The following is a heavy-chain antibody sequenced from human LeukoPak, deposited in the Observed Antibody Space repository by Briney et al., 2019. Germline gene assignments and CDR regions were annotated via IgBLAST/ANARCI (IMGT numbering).Heavy chain of an antibody. CDR3: ARARIAAAGPYYYYYGMDV. V-gene: IGHV4-34*01. D-gene: IGHD6-13*01. CDR2: INHSGST. J-gene: IGHJ6*02. Sequence: PSETLSLTCAVYGGSFSGYYWSWIRQPPGKGLEWIGEINHSGSTNCNPSLKSRVTISVDTSKNQFSLKLSSVTAADTAVYYCARARIAAAGPYYYYYGMDVWGQGTTVTVSS. CDR1: GGSFSGYY.